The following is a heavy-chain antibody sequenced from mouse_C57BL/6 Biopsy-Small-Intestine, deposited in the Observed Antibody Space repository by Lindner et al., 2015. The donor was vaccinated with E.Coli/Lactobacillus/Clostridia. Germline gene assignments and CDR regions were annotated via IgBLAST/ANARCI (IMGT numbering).Heavy chain of an antibody. CDR2: INPSNGGT. Sequence: VQLQESGTELVKPGTSVKLSCKASGYTFTNHWMHWVKQRPGQGLEWIGNINPSNGGTQYNEKFKRKATLTVDKSSSTAYMQLSSLTSEDSAVYYCARSSMDYWGQGTSVTVSS. CDR3: ARSSMDY. V-gene: IGHV1-53*01. CDR1: GYTFTNHW. J-gene: IGHJ4*01.